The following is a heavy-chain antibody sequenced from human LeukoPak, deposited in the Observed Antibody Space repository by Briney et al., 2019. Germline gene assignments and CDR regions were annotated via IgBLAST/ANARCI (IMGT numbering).Heavy chain of an antibody. CDR1: GFTFSSHW. V-gene: IGHV3-7*01. D-gene: IGHD6-19*01. J-gene: IGHJ4*02. CDR2: IKQDGSEI. CDR3: ATIEAVRFHY. Sequence: GGSLRLSCADSGFTFSSHWMSWVRQAPGKGLEWVGNIKQDGSEIYYLGSVKGRFTISRDNAKNSLYLQMNSLRVEDTAVYYCATIEAVRFHYWGQGTLVTVPS.